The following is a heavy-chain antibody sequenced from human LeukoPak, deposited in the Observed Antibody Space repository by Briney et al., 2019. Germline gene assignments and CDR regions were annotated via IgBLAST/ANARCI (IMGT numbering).Heavy chain of an antibody. Sequence: SETLSLTCTVSGDSIRSNNYYWGWTRQPPGKGLEWIGSIYDTGSTFYNPSLKSRVIISVDTSKNQFSLKLSSVTAADTAVYYCQSRFLEWLLDYWGQGTLVTVSS. V-gene: IGHV4-39*01. D-gene: IGHD3-3*01. CDR1: GDSIRSNNYY. J-gene: IGHJ4*02. CDR3: QSRFLEWLLDY. CDR2: IYDTGST.